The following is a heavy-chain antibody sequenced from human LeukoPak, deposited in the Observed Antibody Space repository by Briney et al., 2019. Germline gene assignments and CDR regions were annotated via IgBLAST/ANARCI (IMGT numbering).Heavy chain of an antibody. CDR3: ARLTDWFDP. D-gene: IGHD3-9*01. V-gene: IGHV3-33*01. Sequence: PGGSLRLSCAASGFTFSSYGMYWVRQAPGKGLEWVAVIWYDGSNKYYADSVKGRFTISRDNSKNTLYLQMNSLRAEDTAVYYCARLTDWFDPWGQRTLVTVSS. CDR1: GFTFSSYG. J-gene: IGHJ5*02. CDR2: IWYDGSNK.